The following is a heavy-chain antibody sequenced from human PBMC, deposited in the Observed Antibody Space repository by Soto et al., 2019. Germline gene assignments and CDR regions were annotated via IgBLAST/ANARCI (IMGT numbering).Heavy chain of an antibody. Sequence: SETLSLTCAVSGGSISSGGYSWSWIRQPPGKGLEWIGYIYHSGSTYYNPSLKCRAIISVDRSKNQFYLKVRSVTAADTAVYYCARETYDDYVGDFDPWGEGIQVTVSS. V-gene: IGHV4-30-2*01. J-gene: IGHJ5*02. CDR2: IYHSGST. CDR3: ARETYDDYVGDFDP. CDR1: GGSISSGGYS. D-gene: IGHD3-16*01.